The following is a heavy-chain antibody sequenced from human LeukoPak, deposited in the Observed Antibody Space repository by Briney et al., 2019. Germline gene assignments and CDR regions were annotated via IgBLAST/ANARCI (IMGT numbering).Heavy chain of an antibody. V-gene: IGHV4-34*01. Sequence: SETLSLTCAVYGGSVSAYYWNWIRQPPGKGLEWIGEIDHSGSTNYNPSLKSRVTISVDTSKNQFSLKLSSVTAADTAVYYCARGTGRYSGSYYYNYWGQGTLVTVSS. CDR2: IDHSGST. J-gene: IGHJ4*02. CDR1: GGSVSAYY. D-gene: IGHD1-26*01. CDR3: ARGTGRYSGSYYYNY.